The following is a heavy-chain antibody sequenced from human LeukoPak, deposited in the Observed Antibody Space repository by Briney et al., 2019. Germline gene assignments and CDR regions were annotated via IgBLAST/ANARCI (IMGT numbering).Heavy chain of an antibody. Sequence: GASVKVSCKASGYTFTGYGITWVRQAPGQGLEWMGWISAYNGNTNYAQKFQGRVTMTTETSTRTAYVELRGLRSDDAAVYYCARVDLAYGSGTYYSSYFEYWGQGTLVTVSS. CDR2: ISAYNGNT. CDR1: GYTFTGYG. D-gene: IGHD3-10*01. J-gene: IGHJ4*02. V-gene: IGHV1-18*01. CDR3: ARVDLAYGSGTYYSSYFEY.